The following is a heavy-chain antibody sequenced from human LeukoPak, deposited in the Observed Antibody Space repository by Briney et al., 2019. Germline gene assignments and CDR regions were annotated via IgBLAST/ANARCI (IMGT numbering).Heavy chain of an antibody. J-gene: IGHJ6*03. CDR1: GFTFSSYW. CDR3: ARQGYYYYMDV. CDR2: IKQDGSEK. V-gene: IGHV3-7*01. Sequence: GGSLRLSCAASGFTFSSYWMSWVRQAPGKGLEWVANIKQDGSEKYYMDSVKGRFTISRDNAKNSLYLQMNSLRAEDTAVYYCARQGYYYYMDVWGKGTTVTVSS.